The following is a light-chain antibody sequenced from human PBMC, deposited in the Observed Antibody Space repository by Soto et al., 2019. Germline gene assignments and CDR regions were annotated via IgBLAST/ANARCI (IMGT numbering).Light chain of an antibody. Sequence: DIQMTQSPSSLSASVGDRVTITCRASQGISRYLNWYQQKPEKAPKVLIYAASNLESGVPSRFSGSGSGTDFSLTISSLQAGDFATYFCQETFTTPYTFGQGTKLEIK. V-gene: IGKV1-39*01. CDR2: AAS. J-gene: IGKJ2*01. CDR1: QGISRY. CDR3: QETFTTPYT.